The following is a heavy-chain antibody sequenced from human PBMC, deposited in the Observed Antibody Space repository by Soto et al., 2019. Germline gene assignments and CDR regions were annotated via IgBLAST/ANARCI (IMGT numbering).Heavy chain of an antibody. D-gene: IGHD3-22*01. V-gene: IGHV1-69*01. CDR3: VRDRRIYYSDPHDEFVASDYEV. CDR2: FIPIFRTL. Sequence: QVQLIQSEAEVKKPGSSVRVSCTASGGIFGSHGFSWVRQAPGQRLEWVGGFIPIFRTLTYTEKFQARVRIAADESTNTVYLDLSSLTSEDTAVYYCVRDRRIYYSDPHDEFVASDYEVWGQGTMVSGSS. J-gene: IGHJ3*01. CDR1: GGIFGSHG.